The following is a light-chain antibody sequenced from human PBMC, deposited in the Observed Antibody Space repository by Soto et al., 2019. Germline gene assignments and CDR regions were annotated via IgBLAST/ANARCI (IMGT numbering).Light chain of an antibody. Sequence: QSVLTQPPSVSGAPGQRVTISCTGSSSNIGANSDVHWYQQLTGAAPNLLIYGNTNRPSGVSDRFSGSKSGTSASLAITGLQAEDEADYYCQSYDNSLSGFYVFGTGTKLTVL. CDR2: GNT. CDR1: SSNIGANSD. J-gene: IGLJ1*01. CDR3: QSYDNSLSGFYV. V-gene: IGLV1-40*01.